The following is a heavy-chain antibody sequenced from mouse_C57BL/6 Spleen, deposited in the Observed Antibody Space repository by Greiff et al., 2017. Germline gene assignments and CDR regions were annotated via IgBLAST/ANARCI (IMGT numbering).Heavy chain of an antibody. CDR2: IRDGGSYT. V-gene: IGHV5-4*01. J-gene: IGHJ4*01. D-gene: IGHD1-1*01. Sequence: EVQRVESGGGLVKPGGSLKLSCAASGFTFSSYAMSWVRQTPEKRLEWVATIRDGGSYTYYPDNVKGRFTISRDNAKDNLYLQMSHLKSEDTARYYCARDYYGRSYAMDYWGQGTSVTVSA. CDR3: ARDYYGRSYAMDY. CDR1: GFTFSSYA.